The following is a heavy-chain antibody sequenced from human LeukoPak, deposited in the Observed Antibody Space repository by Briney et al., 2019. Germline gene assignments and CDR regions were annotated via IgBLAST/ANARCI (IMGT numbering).Heavy chain of an antibody. Sequence: SETLSLTCTVSGGSISSGGYYWSWIRQHPGKGLEWIGYIYYSGSTYYNPSPKSRVTISVGTSKNQFSLKLSPVTAADTAVYYCARSLYAVGFDYWGQGTLVTVSS. CDR1: GGSISSGGYY. D-gene: IGHD3-16*01. J-gene: IGHJ4*02. V-gene: IGHV4-31*03. CDR2: IYYSGST. CDR3: ARSLYAVGFDY.